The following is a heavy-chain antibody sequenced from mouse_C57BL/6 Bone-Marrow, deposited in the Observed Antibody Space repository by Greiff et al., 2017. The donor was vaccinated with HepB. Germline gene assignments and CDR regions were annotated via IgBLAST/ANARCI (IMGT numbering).Heavy chain of an antibody. CDR2: ISDGGSYT. V-gene: IGHV5-4*01. J-gene: IGHJ1*03. CDR3: ARDQDYYGSRWYFDV. Sequence: EVKLMESGGGLVKPGGSLKLSCAASGFTFSSYAMSWVRQTPEKRLEWVATISDGGSYTYYPDNVKGRFTISRDNAKNNLYLQMSHLKAEDTAMYYCARDQDYYGSRWYFDVWGTGTTVTVSS. CDR1: GFTFSSYA. D-gene: IGHD1-1*01.